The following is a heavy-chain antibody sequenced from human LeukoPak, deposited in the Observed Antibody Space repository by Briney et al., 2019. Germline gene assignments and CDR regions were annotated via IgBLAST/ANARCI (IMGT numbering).Heavy chain of an antibody. Sequence: PGGSLRLSCAASGFTFSNFWMTWVRRAPGKGLEGVAKIRPDGSVLHYVDSVKGRFTISRDSAKHSLYLQMNSLRVEDTAVYYCARDDTHSDTSGSFYDAFDIWGQGTMVTVSS. D-gene: IGHD3-22*01. CDR2: IRPDGSVL. V-gene: IGHV3-7*01. J-gene: IGHJ3*02. CDR3: ARDDTHSDTSGSFYDAFDI. CDR1: GFTFSNFW.